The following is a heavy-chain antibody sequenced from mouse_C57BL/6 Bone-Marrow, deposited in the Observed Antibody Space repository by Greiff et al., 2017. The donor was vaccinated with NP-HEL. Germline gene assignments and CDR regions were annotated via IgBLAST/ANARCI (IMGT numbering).Heavy chain of an antibody. CDR2: ISSGGSYT. CDR3: ARRDMVTTHYYAMDY. CDR1: GFTFSSYG. D-gene: IGHD2-2*01. J-gene: IGHJ4*01. Sequence: EVKLVESGGDLVKPGGSLKLSCAASGFTFSSYGMSWVRQTPDKRLEWVATISSGGSYTYYPDSVKGRFTISRDNAKNTLYLQVSSLKSEDTAMYYCARRDMVTTHYYAMDYWGQGTSVTVSS. V-gene: IGHV5-6*02.